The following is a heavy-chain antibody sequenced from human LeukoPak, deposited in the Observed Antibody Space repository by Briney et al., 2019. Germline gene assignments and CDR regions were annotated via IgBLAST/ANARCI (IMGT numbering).Heavy chain of an antibody. D-gene: IGHD6-19*01. V-gene: IGHV3-48*03. J-gene: IGHJ4*02. CDR1: GFTFSSYE. CDR2: ISSSGSTI. Sequence: GGSLRLSCAASGFTFSSYEMNWVRQAPGKGLEWVSYISSSGSTIYYADSVKGRFTIARDNAKNSLYLQMNSLRAEDTALYYCAKDIGQWLDYYFDYWGQGTLVTVSS. CDR3: AKDIGQWLDYYFDY.